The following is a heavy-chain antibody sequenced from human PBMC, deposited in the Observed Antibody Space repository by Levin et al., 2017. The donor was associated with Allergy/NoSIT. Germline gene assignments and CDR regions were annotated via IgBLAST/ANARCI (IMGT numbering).Heavy chain of an antibody. J-gene: IGHJ4*02. V-gene: IGHV3-23*01. Sequence: PGGSLRLSCAASGFTFSSYAMSWVRQAPGKGLEWVSAISSSGGSTYYADSVKGRLTISRDNSKNTLYLQMNSLRAEDTAIYYCAKEGIGVPGRASPNPWGQGTLVTVSS. CDR2: ISSSGGST. CDR3: AKEGIGVPGRASPNP. CDR1: GFTFSSYA. D-gene: IGHD6-19*01.